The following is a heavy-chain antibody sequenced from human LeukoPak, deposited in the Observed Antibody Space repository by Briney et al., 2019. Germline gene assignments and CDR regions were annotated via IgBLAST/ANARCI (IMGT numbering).Heavy chain of an antibody. CDR2: IKQDRSEK. Sequence: GGSLRLSCAASKFSFSSYSINWVRQAPGKGLELVANIKQDRSEKYYVDSVKGRFTISRDNAKNSLYLQMNGLRAEDTAVYYCARLREIPVFGMVTKSTSYFDYWGQGTLVTVSS. CDR1: KFSFSSYS. J-gene: IGHJ4*02. V-gene: IGHV3-7*01. CDR3: ARLREIPVFGMVTKSTSYFDY. D-gene: IGHD3-3*01.